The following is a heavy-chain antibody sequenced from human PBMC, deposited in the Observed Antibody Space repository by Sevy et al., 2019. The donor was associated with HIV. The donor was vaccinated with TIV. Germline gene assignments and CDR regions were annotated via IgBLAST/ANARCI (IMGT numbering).Heavy chain of an antibody. V-gene: IGHV4-61*02. Sequence: SETLSLTCTVSGGSISSGSYYWSWIRQPAGKGLEWIGRIYTSGSTNYNPSLKSRVTISVDTSKNQFSLKLSSVTAADTAVYNCARGFYYYDSSGYYLNLDYFDYWGQGTLVTVSS. CDR3: ARGFYYYDSSGYYLNLDYFDY. J-gene: IGHJ4*02. CDR2: IYTSGST. D-gene: IGHD3-22*01. CDR1: GGSISSGSYY.